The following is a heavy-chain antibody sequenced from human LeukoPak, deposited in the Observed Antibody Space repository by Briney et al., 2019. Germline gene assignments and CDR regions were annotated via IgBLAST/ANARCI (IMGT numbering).Heavy chain of an antibody. D-gene: IGHD5-24*01. CDR1: GGSISSGDYY. V-gene: IGHV4-61*08. Sequence: SETLSLTCTVSGGSISSGDYYWSWIRQPPGKGLEWIGYIYYSGSTNYNPSLKSRVTISVDTSKNQFSLKLSSVTAADTAVYYCARGRGGWLQFPAFDYWGQGTLVTVSS. CDR3: ARGRGGWLQFPAFDY. CDR2: IYYSGST. J-gene: IGHJ4*02.